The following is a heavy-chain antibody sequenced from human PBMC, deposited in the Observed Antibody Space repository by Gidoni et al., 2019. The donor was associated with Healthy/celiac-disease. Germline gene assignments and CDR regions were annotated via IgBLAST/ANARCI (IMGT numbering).Heavy chain of an antibody. D-gene: IGHD3-22*01. Sequence: EVQLVESGGGLVKPGGSLRLSCAASGFTFSNAWMSWVRQAPGKGLEWVGRIKSKTDGGTTDYAAPVKGRFTISRDDSKNTLYLQMNSLKTEDTAVYYCTTARSSYYDSSGYYSPAFDYWGQGTLVTVSS. V-gene: IGHV3-15*01. CDR3: TTARSSYYDSSGYYSPAFDY. J-gene: IGHJ4*02. CDR1: GFTFSNAW. CDR2: IKSKTDGGTT.